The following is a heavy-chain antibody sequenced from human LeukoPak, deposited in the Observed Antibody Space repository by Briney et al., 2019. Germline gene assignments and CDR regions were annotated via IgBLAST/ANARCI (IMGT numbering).Heavy chain of an antibody. CDR2: ISGSSGYI. D-gene: IGHD3-10*02. V-gene: IGHV3-21*01. J-gene: IGHJ6*04. CDR1: GFTFSHYY. CDR3: AELGITMIGGV. Sequence: AGGSLRLSCAASGFTFSHYYMTWVRQAPGKGLEWVSSISGSSGYIFYADSVKGRFTISRDNAKNSLYLQMNSLRAEDTAVYYCAELGITMIGGVWGKGTTVTISS.